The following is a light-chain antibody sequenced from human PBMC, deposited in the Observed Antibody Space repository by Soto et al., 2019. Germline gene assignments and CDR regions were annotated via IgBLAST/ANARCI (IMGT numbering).Light chain of an antibody. J-gene: IGLJ2*01. Sequence: QSALTQPASVSGSPGQSITISCTGTSSDVGGYKFVSWYQQHPGRAPKLMIYEVSHRPSGVSNRFSGSKSGNTASLTISGLQAEDEADYYCCSYTTSSTLIFGGGTQLTVL. V-gene: IGLV2-14*01. CDR3: CSYTTSSTLI. CDR1: SSDVGGYKF. CDR2: EVS.